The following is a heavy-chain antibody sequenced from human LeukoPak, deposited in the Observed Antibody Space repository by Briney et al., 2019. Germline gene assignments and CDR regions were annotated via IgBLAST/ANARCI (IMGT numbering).Heavy chain of an antibody. CDR2: LSSAGVTA. CDR3: AKSIDWEGRTPLYY. J-gene: IGHJ4*02. D-gene: IGHD1-26*01. CDR1: GFTFSRHG. Sequence: GGSLRLSCAASGFTFSRHGMSWVRQAPGKGLEWVSSLSSAGVTAYYADSVKGRFTISRDNSKNTLSLHMSSLRAEDTAVDYCAKSIDWEGRTPLYYWGQGTLVTVSS. V-gene: IGHV3-23*01.